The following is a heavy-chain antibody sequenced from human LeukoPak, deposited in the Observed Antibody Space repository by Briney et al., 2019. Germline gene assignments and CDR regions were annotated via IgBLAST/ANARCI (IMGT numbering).Heavy chain of an antibody. CDR1: GGTFSSYA. J-gene: IGHJ4*02. V-gene: IGHV1-18*01. CDR3: ARDLGRWGYYYDGSGYLDY. D-gene: IGHD3-22*01. CDR2: ISAYNGNT. Sequence: ASVKVSCKASGGTFSSYAISWVRQAPGQGLEWMGWISAYNGNTNYAQKLQGRVTMTTDTSTSTAYMELRSLRSDDTAVYYCARDLGRWGYYYDGSGYLDYWGQGTLVTVSS.